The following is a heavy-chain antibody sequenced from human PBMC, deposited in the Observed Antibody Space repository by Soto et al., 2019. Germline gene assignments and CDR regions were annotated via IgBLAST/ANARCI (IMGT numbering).Heavy chain of an antibody. D-gene: IGHD6-13*01. Sequence: GGSLRLSCAAAGFTFSGSAMHWVRQASGKGLEWVGRIRSKANSYATAYAASVKGRITISRDDSKNTAYLQMNSLKTEDTAVYYCTVLSSSWYYFDYRGQGTLVTASS. CDR3: TVLSSSWYYFDY. CDR2: IRSKANSYAT. J-gene: IGHJ4*02. V-gene: IGHV3-73*01. CDR1: GFTFSGSA.